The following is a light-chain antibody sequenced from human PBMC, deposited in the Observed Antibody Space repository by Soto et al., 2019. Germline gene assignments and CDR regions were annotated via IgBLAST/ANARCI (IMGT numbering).Light chain of an antibody. CDR2: RTS. Sequence: EIVMTPSPPTLSVSPVERATLSCRASQSISSNLSWYQQKPGQAPRLLMFRTSSRATGFPARFSGSGSGTEFNLTISSLQSEDFAVYYCQQYNNWPLTFGQGTRLEIK. CDR1: QSISSN. CDR3: QQYNNWPLT. V-gene: IGKV3-15*01. J-gene: IGKJ5*01.